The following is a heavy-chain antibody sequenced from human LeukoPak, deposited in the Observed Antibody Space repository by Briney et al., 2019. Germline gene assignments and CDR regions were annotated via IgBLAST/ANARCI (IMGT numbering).Heavy chain of an antibody. CDR3: ARGGSSSWYFDY. CDR2: IYHSGST. CDR1: GGSISSGGYY. V-gene: IGHV4-30-2*01. J-gene: IGHJ4*02. D-gene: IGHD6-13*01. Sequence: SETLSLTCTVSGGSISSGGYYWSWIRQPPGKGLEWIGYIYHSGSTYYNPSLKSRVTISVDRSKNQFSLKLSSVTAADTAVYYCARGGSSSWYFDYWGQGTLVTVSS.